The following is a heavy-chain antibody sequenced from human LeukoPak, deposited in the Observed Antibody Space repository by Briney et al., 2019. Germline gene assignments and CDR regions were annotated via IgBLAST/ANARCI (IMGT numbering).Heavy chain of an antibody. Sequence: SETLSLTCTVSGYSISSGYYWGWIRQPPGKGLEWIGYIYYSGSTNYNPSLKSRVTISVDTSKNQFSLKLSSVTAADTAVYYCARDLGGGYCSGGSCPGDYMDVWGKGTTVTISS. CDR2: IYYSGST. J-gene: IGHJ6*03. D-gene: IGHD2-15*01. CDR3: ARDLGGGYCSGGSCPGDYMDV. V-gene: IGHV4-61*01. CDR1: GYSISSGYY.